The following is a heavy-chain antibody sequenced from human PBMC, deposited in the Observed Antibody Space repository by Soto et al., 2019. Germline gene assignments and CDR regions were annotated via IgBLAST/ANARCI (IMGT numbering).Heavy chain of an antibody. CDR3: AREDYGDYTLGNY. V-gene: IGHV1-2*02. J-gene: IGHJ4*02. D-gene: IGHD4-17*01. CDR1: GYTFTGYY. Sequence: ASVKVSCKASGYTFTGYYMHWVRQAPGQGLEWMGWINPNSGGTNYAQKFQGRVTMTRDTSISTAYMELSRLRSDDTAVYYCAREDYGDYTLGNYWGQGTLVTVYS. CDR2: INPNSGGT.